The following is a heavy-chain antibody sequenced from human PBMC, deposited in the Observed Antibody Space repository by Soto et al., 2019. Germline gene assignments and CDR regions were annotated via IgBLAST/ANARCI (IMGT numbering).Heavy chain of an antibody. D-gene: IGHD3-16*02. CDR2: INSDGSST. CDR3: ARPHSAGGVIVIGY. CDR1: GFTFSSYW. J-gene: IGHJ4*02. Sequence: EVQLVESGGGLVQPGGSLRLSCAASGFTFSSYWMHWVRQAPGKGLVWVSRINSDGSSTSYADSVKGRFTISRDNAKNTLYMQMNSLRAEDTAVYYCARPHSAGGVIVIGYWGQGTLVTVSS. V-gene: IGHV3-74*01.